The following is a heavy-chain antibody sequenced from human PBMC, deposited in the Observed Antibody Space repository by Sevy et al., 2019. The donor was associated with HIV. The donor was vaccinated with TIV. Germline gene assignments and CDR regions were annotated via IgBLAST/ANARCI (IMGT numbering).Heavy chain of an antibody. J-gene: IGHJ4*02. V-gene: IGHV3-7*01. Sequence: GGSLRLSCAASGFTFSSYWMSWVRQAPGKGLEWVANIKQDGSEKYYVDSVKGRFTISRDNAKNSLYLQMNSLRAEDTAVYYCARDSGSMGRYGSGSYGLLYWGQGTLVTVSS. D-gene: IGHD3-10*01. CDR2: IKQDGSEK. CDR1: GFTFSSYW. CDR3: ARDSGSMGRYGSGSYGLLY.